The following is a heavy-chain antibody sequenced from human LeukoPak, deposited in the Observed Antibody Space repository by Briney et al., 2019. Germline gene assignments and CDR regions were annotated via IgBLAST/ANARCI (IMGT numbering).Heavy chain of an antibody. Sequence: GSSVKVSCKASGGTFSSYAISWVRQAPGQGLGWMGGIIPIFGTANYAQKFQGRVTITADEPTSTAYMELSSLRSEDTAVYYCARDQGRDYDSSGYYIPYDYWGQGTLVTVSS. V-gene: IGHV1-69*01. J-gene: IGHJ4*02. CDR2: IIPIFGTA. D-gene: IGHD3-22*01. CDR3: ARDQGRDYDSSGYYIPYDY. CDR1: GGTFSSYA.